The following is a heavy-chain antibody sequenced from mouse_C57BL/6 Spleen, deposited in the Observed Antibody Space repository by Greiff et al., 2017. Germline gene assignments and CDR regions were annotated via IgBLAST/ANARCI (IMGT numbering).Heavy chain of an antibody. V-gene: IGHV1-82*01. Sequence: QVQLQQSGPELVKPGASVKISCKASGYAFSSSWMNWVKQRPGKGLEWIGRIYPGDGDTNYNGKFKGKATLTADKSSSTAYMQLSSLTSEVSAVYFCAKSLYYYGSSYDWYFDVWGTGTTVTVSS. J-gene: IGHJ1*03. CDR3: AKSLYYYGSSYDWYFDV. CDR1: GYAFSSSW. CDR2: IYPGDGDT. D-gene: IGHD1-1*01.